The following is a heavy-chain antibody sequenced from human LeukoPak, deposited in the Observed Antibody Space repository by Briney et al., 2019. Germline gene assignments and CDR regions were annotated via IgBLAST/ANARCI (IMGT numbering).Heavy chain of an antibody. Sequence: ASVKVFCKVSGYSLIEVAMHWVRQAPGKGLEWVGSFDPEDGEDGETHYAQKFQGRVTMTEDASTDTAYMELTSLSSEDTALYYCAMTDRYAGRPFDYGGQGTLVTVSS. V-gene: IGHV1-24*01. CDR3: AMTDRYAGRPFDY. D-gene: IGHD3-9*01. CDR1: GYSLIEVA. CDR2: FDPEDGEDGET. J-gene: IGHJ4*02.